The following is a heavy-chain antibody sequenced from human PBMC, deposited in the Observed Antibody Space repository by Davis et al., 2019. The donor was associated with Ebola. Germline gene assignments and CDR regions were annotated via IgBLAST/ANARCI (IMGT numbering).Heavy chain of an antibody. V-gene: IGHV3-23*01. CDR2: ISGSGGST. J-gene: IGHJ4*02. D-gene: IGHD2-2*01. CDR3: AKDRVRCSSTSCYGYFDY. CDR1: GFTFSNYA. Sequence: PGGSLRLSCAASGFTFSNYAMSWVRQAPGKGLEWVSAISGSGGSTYYADSVKGRFTISRDNSKNTLYLQMNSLRAEDTAVYYCAKDRVRCSSTSCYGYFDYWGQGTLVTVSS.